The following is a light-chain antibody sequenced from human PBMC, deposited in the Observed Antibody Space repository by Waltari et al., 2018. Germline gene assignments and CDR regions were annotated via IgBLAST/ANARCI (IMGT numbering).Light chain of an antibody. CDR2: AAS. CDR3: QQANSFPHT. CDR1: QNINSW. Sequence: DIQMTQSPSSVSASVGDRVTITCRASQNINSWVAWYQQKPGEAPKLMIYAASRLHSWVPSRFRGSGSGTDFTLTISSLQPEDFATYYCQQANSFPHTFGQGTRLEMK. J-gene: IGKJ5*01. V-gene: IGKV1-12*01.